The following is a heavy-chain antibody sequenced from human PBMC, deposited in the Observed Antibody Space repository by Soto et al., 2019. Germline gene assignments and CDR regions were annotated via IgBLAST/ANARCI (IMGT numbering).Heavy chain of an antibody. D-gene: IGHD3-22*01. J-gene: IGHJ4*02. Sequence: QLQLQESGPGLVKPSETLSLSCSVSGDSIRNRNYYWAWIRQPPGKGLEWIVSRYDDASTFYNPSLKLQATISIDTPKQQLSLKGTSVTAADTAVYYCARGIYLVPSGYYRDFWGQGTLVTATS. CDR1: GDSIRNRNYY. CDR3: ARGIYLVPSGYYRDF. CDR2: RYDDAST. V-gene: IGHV4-39*01.